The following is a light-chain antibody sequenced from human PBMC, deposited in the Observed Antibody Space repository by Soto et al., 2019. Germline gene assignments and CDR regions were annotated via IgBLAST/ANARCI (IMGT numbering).Light chain of an antibody. J-gene: IGLJ1*01. CDR3: SSYTSSSNDV. Sequence: QSVLTQPASVSGSPGQSITISCTGTSSDIGGSNYVSWYRHHPGKAPKLMIYEVSKRPSGVSNRFSGSKSGNTASLTISGLQAEDEADYYCSSYTSSSNDVFGTGTKVTVL. CDR1: SSDIGGSNY. CDR2: EVS. V-gene: IGLV2-14*01.